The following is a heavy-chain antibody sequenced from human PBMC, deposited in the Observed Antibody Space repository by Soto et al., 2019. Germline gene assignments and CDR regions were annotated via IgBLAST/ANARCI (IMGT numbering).Heavy chain of an antibody. CDR2: ISDDSSYI. J-gene: IGHJ5*02. CDR1: GFMFSGYT. Sequence: PGGSLRLSCAASGFMFSGYTMNWVRQAPGKGLEWLSSISDDSSYIDYADSLRGRFTVSRDNARNSLYLQMKNLRPEDTAVYYCAGDQGGTYQNWFDPWGQGALVTSPQ. CDR3: AGDQGGTYQNWFDP. D-gene: IGHD1-26*01. V-gene: IGHV3-21*06.